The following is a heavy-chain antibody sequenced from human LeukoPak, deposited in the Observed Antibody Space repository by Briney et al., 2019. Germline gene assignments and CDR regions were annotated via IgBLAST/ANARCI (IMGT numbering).Heavy chain of an antibody. J-gene: IGHJ3*02. Sequence: PGGSLRLSCAVSGFTFSSYGMHWVRQAPGKGLEWVAFIRYDGSTKYYADSVKGRFTISRDNSKNTLYLQVNSLRAEDTALYYCAKLWDYYVSSGYFDAYDIWGQGTMVTVSS. CDR2: IRYDGSTK. V-gene: IGHV3-30*02. CDR1: GFTFSSYG. CDR3: AKLWDYYVSSGYFDAYDI. D-gene: IGHD3-22*01.